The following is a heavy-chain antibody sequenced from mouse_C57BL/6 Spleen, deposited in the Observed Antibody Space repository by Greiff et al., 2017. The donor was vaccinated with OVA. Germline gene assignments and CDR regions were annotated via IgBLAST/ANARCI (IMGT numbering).Heavy chain of an antibody. J-gene: IGHJ4*01. CDR1: GYTFTEYT. D-gene: IGHD2-4*01. CDR2: FYPGSGSI. CDR3: ARHEDPVYDYDVGDYAMDY. Sequence: QVQLQQSGAELVKPGASVKLSCKASGYTFTEYTIHWVKQRSGQGLEWIGWFYPGSGSIKYNEKFKDKATLTADKSSSKVYMELSRLTSEDSAVYCCARHEDPVYDYDVGDYAMDYWGQGTSVTVSS. V-gene: IGHV1-62-2*01.